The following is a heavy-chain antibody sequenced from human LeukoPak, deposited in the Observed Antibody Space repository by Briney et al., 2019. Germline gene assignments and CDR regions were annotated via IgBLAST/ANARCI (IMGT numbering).Heavy chain of an antibody. CDR3: ARGNGSSWYGYYYYYGMDV. CDR1: GYSFTSYW. J-gene: IGHJ6*02. D-gene: IGHD6-13*01. Sequence: GESLKISCKGSGYSFTSYWIGWVRQMPGKGLEWMGIIYPGDSDTRYSPPFQGQVTISADKSISTAYLQWSSLKASDTAMYYCARGNGSSWYGYYYYYGMDVWGQGTTVTVSS. CDR2: IYPGDSDT. V-gene: IGHV5-51*01.